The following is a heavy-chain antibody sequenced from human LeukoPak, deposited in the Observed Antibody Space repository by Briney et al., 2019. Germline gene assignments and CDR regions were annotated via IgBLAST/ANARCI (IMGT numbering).Heavy chain of an antibody. J-gene: IGHJ4*02. CDR1: GFTFSSYA. Sequence: GGSLRLSCAASGFTFSSYAMHWVRQAPGKGLEWVAVISYDGSNKYYADSVKGRFTISRDDSKNTLYLQMNSLRAEDTAVYYCMGLWTSYTIWGLDYWGQGTLVTVSS. V-gene: IGHV3-30-3*01. CDR2: ISYDGSNK. D-gene: IGHD3-16*01. CDR3: MGLWTSYTIWGLDY.